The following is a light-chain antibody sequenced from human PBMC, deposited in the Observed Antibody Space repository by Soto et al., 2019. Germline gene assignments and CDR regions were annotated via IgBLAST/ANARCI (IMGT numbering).Light chain of an antibody. CDR1: QSVFSS. Sequence: EIVMTQSPATLSVSPGERATLSCRASQSVFSSLAWYQQKPGQAPRLLIYGAATRATGIPARFSGTGSGTDFALTISRLETDDSAVYYCQQYGGSPFTFGPGTKVDIK. CDR2: GAA. J-gene: IGKJ3*01. CDR3: QQYGGSPFT. V-gene: IGKV3-15*01.